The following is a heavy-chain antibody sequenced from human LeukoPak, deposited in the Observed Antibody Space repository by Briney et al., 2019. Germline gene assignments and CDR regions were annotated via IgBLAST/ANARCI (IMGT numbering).Heavy chain of an antibody. Sequence: GGSLRLSCAASGFTFSAYWMSWVRQAPGKGLGWLANIKQDGSDKQYVDSVKGRFAISRDNAKTSVYLQMNSLRAEDTALYYCVSTTRSSPFDNWGQGTLVTVSS. CDR1: GFTFSAYW. CDR2: IKQDGSDK. CDR3: VSTTRSSPFDN. D-gene: IGHD1-1*01. J-gene: IGHJ4*02. V-gene: IGHV3-7*01.